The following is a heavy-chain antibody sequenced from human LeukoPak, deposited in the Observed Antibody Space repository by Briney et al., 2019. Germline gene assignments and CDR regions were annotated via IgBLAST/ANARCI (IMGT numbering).Heavy chain of an antibody. V-gene: IGHV3-30*02. Sequence: GGSLRLSCAASGFTFSSYGMHWVRQAPGKGLEWVAFIRYDGSNKYYADSVKGRFTISRDNSKNTLYLQMNSLRAEDTAVYYCAKAPLSGSHSTHFDYWGQGTLVTVSS. J-gene: IGHJ4*02. D-gene: IGHD1-26*01. CDR2: IRYDGSNK. CDR1: GFTFSSYG. CDR3: AKAPLSGSHSTHFDY.